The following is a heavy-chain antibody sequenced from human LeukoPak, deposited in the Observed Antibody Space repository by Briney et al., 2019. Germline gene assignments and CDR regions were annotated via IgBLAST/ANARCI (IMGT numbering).Heavy chain of an antibody. Sequence: PGGSLRLSCAASGFTFSDYSMNWVRQAPGKGLQWVSSISSFSNYIYYVDSAKGRFSISRDNAKNSLFLQMNSLRVEDTAEYYCSRGPRNSSSYQYFQHWGQGTLVTVSS. CDR2: ISSFSNYI. V-gene: IGHV3-21*01. CDR1: GFTFSDYS. CDR3: SRGPRNSSSYQYFQH. J-gene: IGHJ1*01. D-gene: IGHD6-13*01.